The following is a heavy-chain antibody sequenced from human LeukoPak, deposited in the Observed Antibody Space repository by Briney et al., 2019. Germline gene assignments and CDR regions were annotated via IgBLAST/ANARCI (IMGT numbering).Heavy chain of an antibody. CDR3: ARVGVDYSGNVLKYFFDY. D-gene: IGHD4-23*01. J-gene: IGHJ4*02. CDR2: MYYSGST. Sequence: PSETLSLTCTVSGGSISSYYWSWIRQPPGKGLEWIGYMYYSGSTNYNPSLKSRVVISVDTSKNQFSLSLTPVTAADTAVYYCARVGVDYSGNVLKYFFDYWGQGTLVTVSS. V-gene: IGHV4-59*01. CDR1: GGSISSYY.